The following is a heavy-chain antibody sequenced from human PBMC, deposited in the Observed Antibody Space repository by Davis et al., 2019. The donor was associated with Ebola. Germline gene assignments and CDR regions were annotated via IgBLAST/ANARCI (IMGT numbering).Heavy chain of an antibody. V-gene: IGHV4-38-2*02. CDR1: GYSISSGYY. CDR3: ARDRAGGYCSGGSCYIGWFDP. CDR2: IYHSGST. J-gene: IGHJ5*02. Sequence: MPGGSLRLSCTVSGYSISSGYYWGWIRQPPGKGLEWIGSIYHSGSTYYNPSLKSRVTISVDTSKNQFSLKLSSVTAADTAVYYCARDRAGGYCSGGSCYIGWFDPWGQGTLVTVSS. D-gene: IGHD2-15*01.